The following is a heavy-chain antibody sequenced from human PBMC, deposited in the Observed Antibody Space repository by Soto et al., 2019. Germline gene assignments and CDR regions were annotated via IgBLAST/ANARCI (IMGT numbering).Heavy chain of an antibody. Sequence: ASVKVSCKASGYTFTGYYMHWVRQAPGQGLEWMGWINPNSGGTNYAQKFQGWVTMTRDTSISTAYMELSRLRSDDTAVYYCARASESITIFGVVIIGDAFDIWGQGTMVTVSS. V-gene: IGHV1-2*04. J-gene: IGHJ3*02. CDR1: GYTFTGYY. CDR2: INPNSGGT. CDR3: ARASESITIFGVVIIGDAFDI. D-gene: IGHD3-3*01.